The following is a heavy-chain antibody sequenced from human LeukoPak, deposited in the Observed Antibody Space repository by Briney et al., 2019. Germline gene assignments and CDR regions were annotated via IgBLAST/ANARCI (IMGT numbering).Heavy chain of an antibody. CDR3: ARCPRWLVKAFDI. V-gene: IGHV3-7*01. Sequence: GGSLRLSRAASGFTFSSYWMSWVRQAPGKGLEWVANIKQDGSEKYYVDSVKGRFTISRDNAKNSLYLQMNSLRAEDTAVYYCARCPRWLVKAFDIWGQGTMVTVSS. J-gene: IGHJ3*02. CDR2: IKQDGSEK. D-gene: IGHD6-19*01. CDR1: GFTFSSYW.